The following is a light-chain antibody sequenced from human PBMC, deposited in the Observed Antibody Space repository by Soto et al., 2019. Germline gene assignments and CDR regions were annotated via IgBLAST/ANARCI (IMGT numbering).Light chain of an antibody. V-gene: IGKV1-5*03. J-gene: IGKJ1*01. Sequence: DIQMTQSPSTLSASVGDRVSITCRASQSISRQLAWYQPKPGKAPNLLIYQASNLETGVPSRFTGSGSGTEFTLTISSLQPDDLATYYCRQYQSYWTFGQGTKVEVK. CDR3: RQYQSYWT. CDR2: QAS. CDR1: QSISRQ.